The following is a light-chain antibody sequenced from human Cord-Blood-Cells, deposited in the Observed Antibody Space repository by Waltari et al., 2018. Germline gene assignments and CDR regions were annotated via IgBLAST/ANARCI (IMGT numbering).Light chain of an antibody. Sequence: QSALPQPASVSGSPGQSITISCTGTSSDVGGYNYVSWYQQHPGKAPKLEIYDVSNRPAGVSNRFSGSKSGNTASLTISGLQAEDEADYYCSSYTSSSTLVFGTGTKVTVL. V-gene: IGLV2-14*01. CDR2: DVS. CDR3: SSYTSSSTLV. CDR1: SSDVGGYNY. J-gene: IGLJ1*01.